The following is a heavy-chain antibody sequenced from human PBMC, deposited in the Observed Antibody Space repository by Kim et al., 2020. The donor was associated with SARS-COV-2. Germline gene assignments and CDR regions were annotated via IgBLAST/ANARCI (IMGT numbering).Heavy chain of an antibody. CDR2: IYPGDSDT. J-gene: IGHJ6*02. V-gene: IGHV5-51*01. D-gene: IGHD3-10*01. CDR1: GYSFTSYW. CDR3: ARRLYGSGSYPLGGYYGMDV. Sequence: GESLKISCKGSGYSFTSYWIGWVRQMPGKGLEWMGIIYPGDSDTRYSPSFQGQVTISADKSISTAYLQWSSLKASDTAMYYCARRLYGSGSYPLGGYYGMDVWAKGPRSPSP.